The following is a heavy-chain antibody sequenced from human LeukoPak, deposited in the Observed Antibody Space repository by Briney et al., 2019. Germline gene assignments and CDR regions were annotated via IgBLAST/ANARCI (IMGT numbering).Heavy chain of an antibody. V-gene: IGHV4-4*07. D-gene: IGHD3-22*01. Sequence: SETLSLTCTVSGGSISTYYWSWIRQPAGKGLEWIGRIYTSGSTYYNPSLKSRVTISVDTSKNQFSLKLSSVTAADTAVYYCAREASLGYYDSSGYADYWGQGTLVTVSS. CDR1: GGSISTYY. J-gene: IGHJ4*02. CDR3: AREASLGYYDSSGYADY. CDR2: IYTSGST.